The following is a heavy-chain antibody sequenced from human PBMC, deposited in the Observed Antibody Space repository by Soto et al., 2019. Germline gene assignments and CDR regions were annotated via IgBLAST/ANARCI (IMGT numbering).Heavy chain of an antibody. D-gene: IGHD3-3*01. V-gene: IGHV4-4*07. J-gene: IGHJ4*02. CDR1: GGSISNYY. CDR2: IYTSGST. Sequence: PSETLSLTCTISGGSISNYYWSWIRQPGGKGLEWIGRIYTSGSTNYNPPPKSRVTMSVDTSKNQFSLKLSSVTAADTAVYYCAREGRHYDFWSGYRGHPFDYWGQGTLVTVSS. CDR3: AREGRHYDFWSGYRGHPFDY.